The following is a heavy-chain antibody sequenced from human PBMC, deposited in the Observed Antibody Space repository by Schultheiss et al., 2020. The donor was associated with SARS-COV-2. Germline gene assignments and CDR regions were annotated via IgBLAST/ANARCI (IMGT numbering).Heavy chain of an antibody. CDR1: GFTFSSYD. CDR3: ARDRYCTNVVCYYYGMDV. CDR2: IGTAGDT. Sequence: GESLKISCAASGFTFSSYDMHWVRQATGKGLEWVSAIGTAGDTYYPGSVKGRFTISRENAKNSLYLQMNSLRAGDTAVYYCARDRYCTNVVCYYYGMDVWGQGTTVTVSS. V-gene: IGHV3-13*01. D-gene: IGHD2-8*01. J-gene: IGHJ6*02.